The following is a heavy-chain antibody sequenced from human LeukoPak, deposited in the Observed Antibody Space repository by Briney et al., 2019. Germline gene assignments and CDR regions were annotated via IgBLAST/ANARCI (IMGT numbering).Heavy chain of an antibody. Sequence: GGSLRLSCAASGFTFSSYAMSWVRQAPGKGLEWVSAISGSGGSTYYADSVKGRFTISRDNAKNSLYLQMNSLRAEDTAVYYCARDLSIGFWSGYSHYYYYYGMDVWGQGTTVTVSS. CDR2: ISGSGGST. J-gene: IGHJ6*02. CDR3: ARDLSIGFWSGYSHYYYYYGMDV. D-gene: IGHD3-3*01. CDR1: GFTFSSYA. V-gene: IGHV3-23*01.